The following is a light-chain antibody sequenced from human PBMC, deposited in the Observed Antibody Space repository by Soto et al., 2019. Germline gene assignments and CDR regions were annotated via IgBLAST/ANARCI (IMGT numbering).Light chain of an antibody. CDR3: CSYADSTTVV. CDR1: GRSYNL. J-gene: IGLJ3*02. CDR2: EDN. Sequence: QSVLTQPASVSGSPGQSITISCTGSGRSYNLVSWFQQSPGKAPKLIIYEDNKRPSGVSNRFSGSKSGNTASLTISGLQAEDGADYYCCSYADSTTVVFGGGTKVTV. V-gene: IGLV2-23*01.